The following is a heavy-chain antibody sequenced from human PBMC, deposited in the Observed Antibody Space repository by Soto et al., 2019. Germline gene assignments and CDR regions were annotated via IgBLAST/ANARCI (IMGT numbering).Heavy chain of an antibody. CDR3: ASIYSSSSLDCYGMDV. CDR1: GGSISSYY. V-gene: IGHV4-59*01. J-gene: IGHJ6*02. Sequence: SETLSLTCTVSGGSISSYYWSWIRQPPGKGLEWIGYIYYSGSTNYNPSLKSRVTISVDTSKNQFSLKLSSVTAADTAVYYCASIYSSSSLDCYGMDVWGQGTTVTVSS. D-gene: IGHD6-6*01. CDR2: IYYSGST.